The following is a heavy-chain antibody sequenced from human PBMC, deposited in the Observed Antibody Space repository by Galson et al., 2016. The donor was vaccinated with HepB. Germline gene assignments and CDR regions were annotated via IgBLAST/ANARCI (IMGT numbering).Heavy chain of an antibody. CDR3: AGLDSSGYYSYYYYYGMDV. CDR2: IYPDDSDT. D-gene: IGHD3-22*01. Sequence: QSGAEVKKPGESLKISCEASGYSFTYNWIGWVRQMPGKGLEWMGTIYPDDSDTTYSPSFQGQVTISADKSISTAYLQWSSLKASDTAMYYCAGLDSSGYYSYYYYYGMDVWGQGTTVTVSS. V-gene: IGHV5-51*01. CDR1: GYSFTYNW. J-gene: IGHJ6*02.